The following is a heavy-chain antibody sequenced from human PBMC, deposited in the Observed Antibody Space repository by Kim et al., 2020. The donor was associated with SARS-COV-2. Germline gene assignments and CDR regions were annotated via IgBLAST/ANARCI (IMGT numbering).Heavy chain of an antibody. V-gene: IGHV1-3*01. Sequence: ASVKVSCKASGYTFTSYAMHWVRQAPGQRLEWMGWINAGNGNTKYSQKFQGRVTITRDTSASTAYMELSSLRSEDTAVYYCARDRGRVYCSSTSCYAGWFDPWGQGTLVTVSS. D-gene: IGHD2-2*01. CDR3: ARDRGRVYCSSTSCYAGWFDP. J-gene: IGHJ5*02. CDR2: INAGNGNT. CDR1: GYTFTSYA.